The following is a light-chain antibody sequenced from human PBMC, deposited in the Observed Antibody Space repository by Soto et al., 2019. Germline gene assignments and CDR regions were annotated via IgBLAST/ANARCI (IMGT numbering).Light chain of an antibody. J-gene: IGLJ3*02. CDR3: CTYAGHVPK. V-gene: IGLV2-23*02. CDR1: SSDVGYYDL. CDR2: EVT. Sequence: QSALTQPASVSGSPGQSITISCAGTSSDVGYYDLVSWYQQHPGKAPKLIIFEVTQRPSGISDRFSASKSGFTASLTISGLQPDDEAVYFCCTYAGHVPKFGGGTKLTVL.